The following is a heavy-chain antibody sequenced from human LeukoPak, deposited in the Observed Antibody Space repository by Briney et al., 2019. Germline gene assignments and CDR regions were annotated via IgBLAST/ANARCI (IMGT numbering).Heavy chain of an antibody. J-gene: IGHJ3*02. CDR2: MNPNSGNT. D-gene: IGHD3-22*01. Sequence: ASVKVSCKASGYTSTSYDINWVRQATGQGLEWMGWMNPNSGNTGYAQKFQGRVTMTRNTSISTAYMELSSLRSEDTAVYYCARGVGITMIVVVDTPYAFDIWGQGTMVTVSS. V-gene: IGHV1-8*02. CDR3: ARGVGITMIVVVDTPYAFDI. CDR1: GYTSTSYD.